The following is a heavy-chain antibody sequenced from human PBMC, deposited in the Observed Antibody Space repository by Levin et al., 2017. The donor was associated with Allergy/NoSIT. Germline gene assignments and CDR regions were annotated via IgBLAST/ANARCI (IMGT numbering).Heavy chain of an antibody. CDR1: GFTFSNAW. CDR2: IKSKTDGGTT. CDR3: TTDSRSGYYYHFDY. J-gene: IGHJ4*02. V-gene: IGHV3-15*01. Sequence: GGSLRLSCAASGFTFSNAWMSWVRQAPGKGLEWVGRIKSKTDGGTTDYAAPVKGRFTISRDDSKNTLYLQMNSLKTEDTAVYYCTTDSRSGYYYHFDYWGQGTLVTVSS. D-gene: IGHD3-22*01.